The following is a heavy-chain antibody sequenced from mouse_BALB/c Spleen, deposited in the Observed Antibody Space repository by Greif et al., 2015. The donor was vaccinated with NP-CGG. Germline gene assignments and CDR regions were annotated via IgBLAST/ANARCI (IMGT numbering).Heavy chain of an antibody. CDR1: GFTFSSYA. CDR3: ARHFRNSLMDY. V-gene: IGHV5-9-3*01. J-gene: IGHJ4*01. D-gene: IGHD2-1*01. Sequence: EVMLVESGGGLVKPGGSLKLSCAASGFTFSSYAMSWVRQTPEKRLEWVATISSGGSYTYYPDSVKGRFTISRDNAKNTLYLQMSSLRSEDTAMYYCARHFRNSLMDYWGQGTSVTVSS. CDR2: ISSGGSYT.